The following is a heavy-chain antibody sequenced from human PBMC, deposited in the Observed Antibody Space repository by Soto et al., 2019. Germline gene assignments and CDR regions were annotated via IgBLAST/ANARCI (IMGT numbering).Heavy chain of an antibody. CDR1: GYTFTSYG. CDR3: GRARVELRHPYNWFDP. Sequence: ASVKVSCKASGYTFTSYGISWVRQAPGQGLEWMGWISAYNGNTNYAQKLQGRVTMTTDTSTSTAYMELRSLRSDDTAVYYCGRARVELRHPYNWFDPCGQGTLVTVSS. CDR2: ISAYNGNT. J-gene: IGHJ5*02. D-gene: IGHD1-7*01. V-gene: IGHV1-18*01.